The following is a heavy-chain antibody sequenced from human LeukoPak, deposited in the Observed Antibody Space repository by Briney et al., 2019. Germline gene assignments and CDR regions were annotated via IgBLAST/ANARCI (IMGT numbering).Heavy chain of an antibody. V-gene: IGHV1-2*02. D-gene: IGHD3-3*01. CDR3: ASIGETTSYDFWSGYPDH. CDR2: MNPNSGGT. CDR1: GYTFTGYY. J-gene: IGHJ4*02. Sequence: ASVRVSCKASGYTFTGYYMHWVRQAPGQGLEWLGWMNPNSGGTNYAQTFQGRVTMTRDTSISTAYMELSRLRSDDTAVYYCASIGETTSYDFWSGYPDHWGQGTLVTVSS.